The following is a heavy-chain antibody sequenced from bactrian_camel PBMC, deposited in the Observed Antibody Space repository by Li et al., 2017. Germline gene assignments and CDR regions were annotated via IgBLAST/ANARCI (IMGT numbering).Heavy chain of an antibody. CDR2: INSGGDST. J-gene: IGHJ6*01. CDR1: GFTLSSYW. Sequence: QVQLVESGGGLVQPGGSLRLSCAASGFTLSSYWMYWVRQAPGKGLEWVSAINSGGDSTYYADSVKGRFTISRDNAKNTLYLQLNSLKTEDTAMYYCTRDRAGGSWFRLDFGYWGQGTQVTVS. D-gene: IGHD6*01. V-gene: IGHV3S1*01. CDR3: TRDRAGGSWFRLDFGY.